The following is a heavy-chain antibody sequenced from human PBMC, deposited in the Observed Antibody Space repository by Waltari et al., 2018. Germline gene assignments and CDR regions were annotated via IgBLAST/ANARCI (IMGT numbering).Heavy chain of an antibody. CDR1: GFTFNTYW. J-gene: IGHJ4*02. Sequence: EVQLVESGGGLIQPGGSLRLSCAASGFTFNTYWMHWVRQVPGKGLVWVSRINGDGSGKMYADSVKGRFTISRDNAKNTFYLQMNSLRVEDTAVYYCARDGAGDIDLDNWGQGTLVTVSS. D-gene: IGHD6-13*01. CDR2: INGDGSGK. V-gene: IGHV3-74*03. CDR3: ARDGAGDIDLDN.